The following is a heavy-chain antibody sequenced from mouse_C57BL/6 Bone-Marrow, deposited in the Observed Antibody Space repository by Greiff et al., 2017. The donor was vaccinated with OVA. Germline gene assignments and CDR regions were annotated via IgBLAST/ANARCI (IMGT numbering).Heavy chain of an antibody. V-gene: IGHV5-9*01. D-gene: IGHD1-1*01. CDR3: ARLFITTVVAPYYYAMDY. J-gene: IGHJ4*01. CDR1: GFTFSSYT. Sequence: EVQGVESGGGLVKPGGSLKLSCAASGFTFSSYTMSWVRQTPEKRLEWVATISGGGGNTYYPDSVKGRFTISRDNAKNTLYLQMSSLRSEDTALYYCARLFITTVVAPYYYAMDYWGQGTSVTVSS. CDR2: ISGGGGNT.